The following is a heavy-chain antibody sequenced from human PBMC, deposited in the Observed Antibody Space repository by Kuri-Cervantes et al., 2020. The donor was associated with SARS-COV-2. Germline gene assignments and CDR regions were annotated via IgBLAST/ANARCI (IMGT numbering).Heavy chain of an antibody. D-gene: IGHD3-3*01. Sequence: ASVKVSCKASGYTFTSYDINWVRQATGRGLEWIGWMNPNSGNTGYAQKFQGRVTMTRNTSVSTAYMELSSLRSEDTAVYYCARKISITILVRVWQYFDYWGQGTLVTVSS. V-gene: IGHV1-8*02. J-gene: IGHJ4*02. CDR1: GYTFTSYD. CDR3: ARKISITILVRVWQYFDY. CDR2: MNPNSGNT.